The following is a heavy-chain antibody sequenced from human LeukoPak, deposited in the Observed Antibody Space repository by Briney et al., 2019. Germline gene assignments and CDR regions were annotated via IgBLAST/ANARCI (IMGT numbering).Heavy chain of an antibody. CDR2: INPNSGGT. V-gene: IGHV1-2*02. D-gene: IGHD6-13*01. J-gene: IGHJ5*02. Sequence: ASVKVSCKASGYTFTGYYMHWVRQAPGQGLEWMGWINPNSGGTNYAQKFQGRVTMTRDTSISTPYMELSRLRSDDTAVYYCAREGIAADRNWFDPWGQGTLVTVSS. CDR1: GYTFTGYY. CDR3: AREGIAADRNWFDP.